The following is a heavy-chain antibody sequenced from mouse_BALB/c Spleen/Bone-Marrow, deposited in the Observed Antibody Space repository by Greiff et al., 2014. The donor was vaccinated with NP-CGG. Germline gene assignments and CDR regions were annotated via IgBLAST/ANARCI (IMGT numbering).Heavy chain of an antibody. J-gene: IGHJ2*01. CDR1: GFSLTSYG. V-gene: IGHV2-9*02. CDR3: ARERENDGYYDIDY. Sequence: VQRVESGPGLGAPSQSLSITCTVSGFSLTSYGVHWVRQPPGKGLEWLGVIWAVGSTNYNSALMSRLSISKDNSKSQVFLKMNSLQTDDTAMYYCARERENDGYYDIDYWGQGTTLTVSS. CDR2: IWAVGST. D-gene: IGHD2-3*01.